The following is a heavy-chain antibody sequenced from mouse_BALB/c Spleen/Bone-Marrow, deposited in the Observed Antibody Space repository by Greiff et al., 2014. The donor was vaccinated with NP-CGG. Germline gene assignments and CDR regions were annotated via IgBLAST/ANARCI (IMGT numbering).Heavy chain of an antibody. Sequence: QVQLQQSGPGLVAPSPSLSITCTISGFSLTSYGIHWVRQPPGKGLEWLVVIWSDGSTNYNSALKSRLNISKDNSKSQVFLKMNSLQIDDTAMYYGARQGFAYWGQGTLVTVSA. V-gene: IGHV2-6-1*01. CDR1: GFSLTSYG. CDR2: IWSDGST. J-gene: IGHJ3*01. CDR3: ARQGFAY.